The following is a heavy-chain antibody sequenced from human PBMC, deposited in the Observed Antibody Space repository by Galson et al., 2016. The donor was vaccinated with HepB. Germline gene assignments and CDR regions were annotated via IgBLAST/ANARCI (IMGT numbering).Heavy chain of an antibody. V-gene: IGHV1-18*01. D-gene: IGHD2/OR15-2a*01. Sequence: SVKVSCKASGYTFTTSGISWVRQAPGQGLEWMGWISTSSGNTQYAQKFQGALTLTTDSSTTTAYMELRSLRFDDTALYYCARDVQYRFDSWGQGTLVTVSS. CDR3: ARDVQYRFDS. CDR2: ISTSSGNT. CDR1: GYTFTTSG. J-gene: IGHJ4*02.